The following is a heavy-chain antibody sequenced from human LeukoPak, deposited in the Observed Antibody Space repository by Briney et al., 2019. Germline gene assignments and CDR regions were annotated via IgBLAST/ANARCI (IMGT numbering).Heavy chain of an antibody. D-gene: IGHD6-13*01. CDR2: ISSSSSYI. V-gene: IGHV3-21*01. CDR1: GFTFSSYS. J-gene: IGHJ4*02. CDR3: ARDRRAAAGTFDY. Sequence: PGGSLRLSCAASGFTFSSYSMNWVRQAPGKGLEWVSSISSSSSYIYYADSVKGRFTISRDNAKNSLYLQMNSLRAEDTAVYYCARDRRAAAGTFDYWGQGTLVTVSS.